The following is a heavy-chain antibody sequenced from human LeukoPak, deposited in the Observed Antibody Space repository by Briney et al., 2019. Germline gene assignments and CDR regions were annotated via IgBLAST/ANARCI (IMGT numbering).Heavy chain of an antibody. CDR1: GYTFTGYY. D-gene: IGHD3-22*01. Sequence: ASVKVSCKASGYTFTGYYMHWVRQAPGQGREWMGWINPNSGGTNYAKRFKGRVTMTRDTSISTAYMELSRLRSDDTAVYYCARDFDSSGYYFLGDYWGQGTLVTVSS. CDR3: ARDFDSSGYYFLGDY. J-gene: IGHJ4*02. CDR2: INPNSGGT. V-gene: IGHV1-2*02.